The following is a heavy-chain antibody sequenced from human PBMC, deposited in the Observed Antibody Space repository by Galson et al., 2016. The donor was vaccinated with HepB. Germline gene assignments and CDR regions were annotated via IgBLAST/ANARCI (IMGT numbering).Heavy chain of an antibody. V-gene: IGHV1-18*04. CDR3: AREEGIYYDSSGPPSEIFYYYYGMDV. CDR2: ISAYNGNT. J-gene: IGHJ6*02. D-gene: IGHD3-22*01. Sequence: SVKVSCKASGYTFTNYGISWVRQAPGQGLEWMGWISAYNGNTNYAQKLQGRVTMTTDTSTNTAYMELRSLRSDDTAVYYCAREEGIYYDSSGPPSEIFYYYYGMDVWGQGTTVTVSS. CDR1: GYTFTNYG.